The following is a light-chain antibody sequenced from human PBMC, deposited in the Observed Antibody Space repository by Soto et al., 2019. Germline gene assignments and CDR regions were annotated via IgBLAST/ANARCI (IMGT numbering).Light chain of an antibody. CDR3: QQYGSSPKLT. CDR1: QSVSSSY. CDR2: GAS. J-gene: IGKJ4*01. Sequence: IVWTQSPGTLSLSPGERATLSCRASQSVSSSYLAWYQQTPGQAPSLLIYGASSRATGIADRFSGSRSGTDFTLTISRREPEDFAVYYCQQYGSSPKLTFGGGTKVEIK. V-gene: IGKV3-20*01.